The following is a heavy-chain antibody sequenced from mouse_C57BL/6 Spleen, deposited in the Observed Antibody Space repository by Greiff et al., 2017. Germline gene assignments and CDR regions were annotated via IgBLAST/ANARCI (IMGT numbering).Heavy chain of an antibody. CDR1: GFTFSSYG. Sequence: EVQLVESGGDLVKPGGSLKLSCAASGFTFSSYGMSWVRQTPDKRLEWVATISSGGSYTYYPDSVKGRFTISRDNAKNTLYLQMSSLKSEDTAMYYCATAIYDGYYFDYWGQGTTLTVSS. J-gene: IGHJ2*01. CDR3: ATAIYDGYYFDY. D-gene: IGHD2-3*01. CDR2: ISSGGSYT. V-gene: IGHV5-6*01.